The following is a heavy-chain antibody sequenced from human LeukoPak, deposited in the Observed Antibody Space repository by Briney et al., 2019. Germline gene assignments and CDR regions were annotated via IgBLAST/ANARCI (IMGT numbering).Heavy chain of an antibody. CDR1: AYTFTGYY. J-gene: IGHJ4*02. CDR2: INPDSGGT. D-gene: IGHD6-19*01. Sequence: GASVKVSCKASAYTFTGYYMHWVRQAPGQGLEWMGWINPDSGGTNYAQKFQGRVTMTRDTSISTAYMEVSRLRSDDTAVYYCAREGSGWYGNFGYWGQGTLVTVSS. V-gene: IGHV1-2*02. CDR3: AREGSGWYGNFGY.